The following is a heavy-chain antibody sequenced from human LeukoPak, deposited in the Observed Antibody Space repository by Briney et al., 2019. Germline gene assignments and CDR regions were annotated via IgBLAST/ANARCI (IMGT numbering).Heavy chain of an antibody. CDR1: GGSISSGGYS. D-gene: IGHD4-23*01. CDR3: ARAVVPSLFDY. V-gene: IGHV4-30-2*01. J-gene: IGHJ4*02. Sequence: TLSLTCAVSGGSISSGGYSWSWIRQPPGKGLEWIGYIYHSGSTYYNPSLKSRVTISVDRSKNQFSLKLSSVTAADTAVYYCARAVVPSLFDYWGQGTLVTVSS. CDR2: IYHSGST.